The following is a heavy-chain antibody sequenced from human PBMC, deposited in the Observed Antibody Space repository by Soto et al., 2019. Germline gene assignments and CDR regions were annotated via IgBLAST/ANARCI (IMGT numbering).Heavy chain of an antibody. CDR2: ISYDGSNK. Sequence: QVQLVESGGGVVQPGRSLRLSCAASGFTFSSYGMHWVRQAPGKGLEWVAVISYDGSNKYYADSVKGRFTISRDNSKNPLYLQMNSLRAEDTAVYYCAKAPLEQWLGRADCWGQGTLVTVSS. D-gene: IGHD6-19*01. CDR3: AKAPLEQWLGRADC. V-gene: IGHV3-30*18. CDR1: GFTFSSYG. J-gene: IGHJ4*02.